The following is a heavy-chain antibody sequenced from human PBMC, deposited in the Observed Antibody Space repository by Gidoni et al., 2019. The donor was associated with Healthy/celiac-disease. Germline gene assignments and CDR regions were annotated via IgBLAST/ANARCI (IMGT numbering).Heavy chain of an antibody. V-gene: IGHV3-23*01. CDR1: GFTFSSYA. CDR3: AKDPRNAFDI. Sequence: EVHLLESGGGLVQLGGSLRLSCAAPGFTFSSYAMSWVRQAPGKGLAWVSALSGSGGSTYYADSVKGRFTISRDNSKNTLYLQMNSLRAEDTAVYYCAKDPRNAFDIWGQGTMVTVSS. J-gene: IGHJ3*02. CDR2: LSGSGGST.